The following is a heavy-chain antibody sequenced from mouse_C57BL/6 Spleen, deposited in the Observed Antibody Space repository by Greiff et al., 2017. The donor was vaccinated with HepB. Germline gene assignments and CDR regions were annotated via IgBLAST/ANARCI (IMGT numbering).Heavy chain of an antibody. V-gene: IGHV1-69*01. CDR1: GYTFTSYW. CDR3: AWGYDGSMDY. D-gene: IGHD2-2*01. J-gene: IGHJ4*01. CDR2: IDPSDSYT. Sequence: VKLQQPGAELVMPGASVKLSCKASGYTFTSYWMHWVKQRPGQGLEWIGEIDPSDSYTNYNQKFKGKSTLTVDKSSSTAYMQLSSLTSEDSAVYYCAWGYDGSMDYWGQGTSVTVSS.